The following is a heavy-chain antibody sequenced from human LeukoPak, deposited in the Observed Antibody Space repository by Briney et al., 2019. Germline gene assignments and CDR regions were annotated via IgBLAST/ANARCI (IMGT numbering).Heavy chain of an antibody. CDR3: ARPDSSAWYLDY. Sequence: SETLSLTCTVSGGSISSHYWSWMRQSPGKGLGWIGYIYYSGSTSYNPSLESRVTISVDTSRNQFSLKLSSVTAADTAVYYCARPDSSAWYLDYWGQGTLVTVSS. V-gene: IGHV4-59*08. J-gene: IGHJ4*02. CDR1: GGSISSHY. D-gene: IGHD6-19*01. CDR2: IYYSGST.